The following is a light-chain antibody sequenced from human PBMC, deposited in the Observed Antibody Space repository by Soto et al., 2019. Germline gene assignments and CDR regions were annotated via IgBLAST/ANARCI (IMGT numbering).Light chain of an antibody. Sequence: DIQMTQSPSTLSASVGDRVTITCRAGQSINSWLAWYQQKPGEAPKLLIYKASSLESGVPSRFSGSGSGTEFTLTISSLQPDDFATYYCQQYNSLWTFGQGTKVEIK. CDR3: QQYNSLWT. CDR2: KAS. CDR1: QSINSW. J-gene: IGKJ1*01. V-gene: IGKV1-5*03.